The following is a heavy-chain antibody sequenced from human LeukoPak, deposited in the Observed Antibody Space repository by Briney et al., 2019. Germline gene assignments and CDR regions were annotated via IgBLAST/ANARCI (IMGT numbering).Heavy chain of an antibody. CDR2: IYYSGGT. CDR1: GGSISSYY. V-gene: IGHV4-59*01. J-gene: IGHJ6*03. Sequence: SETLSLTCTVSGGSISSYYWSWIRQPPGKGLEWIGYIYYSGGTNYNPSLKSRVTISVDTSKNQFSLKLSSVTAADTAVYYCARGQTMVRGVILTPSYYYMDVWSKGAPVTVSS. D-gene: IGHD3-10*01. CDR3: ARGQTMVRGVILTPSYYYMDV.